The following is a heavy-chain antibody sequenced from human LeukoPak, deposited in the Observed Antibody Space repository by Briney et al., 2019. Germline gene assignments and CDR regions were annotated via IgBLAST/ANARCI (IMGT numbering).Heavy chain of an antibody. J-gene: IGHJ4*02. D-gene: IGHD3-10*01. Sequence: GGCLRLSCAASALTFRTYWMSCVRQAPGKGLEWVSYISSSGTIYYADSVKGRFTISRDNAKNSLYLQMNSLRVEDTAVYYCARMHGEIDSWGQGTLVTVSS. CDR1: ALTFRTYW. CDR2: ISSSGTI. V-gene: IGHV3-69-1*02. CDR3: ARMHGEIDS.